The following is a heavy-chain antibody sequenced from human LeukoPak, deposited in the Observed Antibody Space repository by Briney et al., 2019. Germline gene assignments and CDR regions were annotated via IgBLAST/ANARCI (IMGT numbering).Heavy chain of an antibody. CDR1: GFTFSSYA. CDR3: AKDNPGIAAAGLPLFRFDP. CDR2: ISGSGGST. V-gene: IGHV3-23*01. Sequence: SGGSLRLSCAASGFTFSSYAMSWVRQAPGKGLEWVSAISGSGGSTYYADSVKGRFTISRDNSKNMLYLQMNSLRAEDTAVYYCAKDNPGIAAAGLPLFRFDPWGQGTLVTVSS. J-gene: IGHJ5*02. D-gene: IGHD6-13*01.